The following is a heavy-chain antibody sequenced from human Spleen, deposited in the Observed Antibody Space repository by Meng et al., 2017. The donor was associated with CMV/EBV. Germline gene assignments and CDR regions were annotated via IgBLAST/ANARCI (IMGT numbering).Heavy chain of an antibody. CDR2: IGSDGGSI. J-gene: IGHJ4*02. Sequence: GESLKISCEASGFIFSSYWMHWVRQAPGKGLVWVSRIGSDGGSIRYADSVRGRFTISRDNAKNTVFLQMNSLRVEDTAVYYCVRDTGSSWYGGGDDWGQGTLVTVSS. CDR1: GFIFSSYW. D-gene: IGHD6-13*01. V-gene: IGHV3-74*01. CDR3: VRDTGSSWYGGGDD.